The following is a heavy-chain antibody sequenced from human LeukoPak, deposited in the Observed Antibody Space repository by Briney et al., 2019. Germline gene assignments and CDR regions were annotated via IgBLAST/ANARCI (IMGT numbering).Heavy chain of an antibody. CDR2: IYYSVST. V-gene: IGHV4-39*01. CDR3: ARPHYYYYYMDV. Sequence: SETLSLTCTVSGGSISSSSYYWGWIRQPPGKGLEWIGSIYYSVSTYYNPSLKSRVTISVDTSKTQFSLKLSSVTAADTAVYYCARPHYYYYYMDVWGKGTTVTVSS. J-gene: IGHJ6*03. CDR1: GGSISSSSYY.